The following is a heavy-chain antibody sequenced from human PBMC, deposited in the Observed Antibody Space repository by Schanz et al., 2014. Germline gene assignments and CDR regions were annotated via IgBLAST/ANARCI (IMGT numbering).Heavy chain of an antibody. J-gene: IGHJ4*02. CDR2: IYYSGST. CDR1: GGSISSGGYT. Sequence: QVQLQESGPGLVKPSQTLSLTCAVSGGSISSGGYTWSWIRQPPGKGLEWIGYIYYSGSTYYNPSPKSRVTKSLDTSKTQFSLMLGSVTAADTAVYYCARAAGPVDYWGQGTLVTVSS. CDR3: ARAAGPVDY. V-gene: IGHV4-30-4*07. D-gene: IGHD6-13*01.